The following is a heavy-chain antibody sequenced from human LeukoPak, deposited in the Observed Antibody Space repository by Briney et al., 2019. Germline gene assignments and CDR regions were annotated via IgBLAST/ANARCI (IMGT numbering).Heavy chain of an antibody. D-gene: IGHD6-13*01. J-gene: IGHJ6*02. CDR3: ARDRVAAAYYYYGMDV. Sequence: KPSETLSLTCTVSGGSISSYYWSWIRQPPGKGLEWIGYIYYSGSTNYNPSLKSRVTISVDTSKNQFSLKLSSVTAADTAVYYCARDRVAAAYYYYGMDVWDQGTTVTVSS. CDR2: IYYSGST. CDR1: GGSISSYY. V-gene: IGHV4-59*01.